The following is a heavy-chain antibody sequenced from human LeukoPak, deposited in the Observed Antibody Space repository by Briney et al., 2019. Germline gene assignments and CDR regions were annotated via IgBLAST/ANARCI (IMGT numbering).Heavy chain of an antibody. CDR2: IKQDGREK. Sequence: PGGSLRLSCAASGFTFSNYCMSWVRQAPGKGLEWVANIKQDGREKYYVDSVRGRFTISRDNAKNSLYLQMKRLRAEDTAVYYCATTSGTYYYDSSGYYASVQGLFDYWGQGTLVTVSS. J-gene: IGHJ4*02. V-gene: IGHV3-7*01. CDR1: GFTFSNYC. D-gene: IGHD3-22*01. CDR3: ATTSGTYYYDSSGYYASVQGLFDY.